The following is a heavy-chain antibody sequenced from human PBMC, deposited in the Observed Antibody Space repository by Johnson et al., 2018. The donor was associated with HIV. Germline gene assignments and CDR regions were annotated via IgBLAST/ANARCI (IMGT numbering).Heavy chain of an antibody. CDR3: ARLGIAAARGAFDI. J-gene: IGHJ3*02. CDR1: GFTFSSYA. Sequence: QVQLVESGGGVVQPGRSLRLSCAASGFTFSSYAMHWARQAPGKGLEWVAVISYDGSNKYYADSVKGRFTISRDNSKNTLYLQMNSLRAEDTAVYYCARLGIAAARGAFDIWGQGTMVTVSS. CDR2: ISYDGSNK. D-gene: IGHD6-13*01. V-gene: IGHV3-30-3*01.